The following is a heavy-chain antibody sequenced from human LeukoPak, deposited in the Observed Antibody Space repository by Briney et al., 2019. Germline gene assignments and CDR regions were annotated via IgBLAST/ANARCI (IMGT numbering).Heavy chain of an antibody. CDR2: LYHSDSA. CDR1: GYSIGNGYY. V-gene: IGHV4-38-2*01. J-gene: IGHJ6*03. Sequence: SETLSLTCAVSGYSIGNGYYWVWIRQPPGRGLEWIGSLYHSDSAYYNTSLRSRVSMSVDTSKNHFSLTLSFVTAADTAVYYCARQHDSYYYYYIDVWGSGTTVTVSS. CDR3: ARQHDSYYYYYIDV.